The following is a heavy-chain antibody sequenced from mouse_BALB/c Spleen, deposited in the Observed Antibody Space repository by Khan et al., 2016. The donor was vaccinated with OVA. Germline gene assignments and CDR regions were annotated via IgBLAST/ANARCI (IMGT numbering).Heavy chain of an antibody. V-gene: IGHV5-6*01. CDR1: GFTFSSYS. D-gene: IGHD4-1*01. CDR3: ASHLTGSFDY. J-gene: IGHJ3*01. Sequence: EVELVESGGDLVKPGGSLKLSCAASGFTFSSYSMSWVRQTPDKRLEWVASISSGGDYTYFPDSVKGRFTLSRDNADNALYLQMSSLRSEDTAMYFCASHLTGSFDYWGQGTLVTVSA. CDR2: ISSGGDYT.